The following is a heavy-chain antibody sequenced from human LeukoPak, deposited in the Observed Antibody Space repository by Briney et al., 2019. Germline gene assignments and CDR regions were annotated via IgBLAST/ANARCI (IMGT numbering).Heavy chain of an antibody. CDR2: IIPIFGTA. D-gene: IGHD1-1*01. Sequence: SVKVSCKASGGTFSSYAISWVRQAPGQGLEWMGGIIPIFGTANYAQKFQGRVTITADESTSTAYMELSSLRSEDTAVYYCASLESPGYPLGYWVQGTLVTVSS. J-gene: IGHJ4*02. CDR3: ASLESPGYPLGY. V-gene: IGHV1-69*01. CDR1: GGTFSSYA.